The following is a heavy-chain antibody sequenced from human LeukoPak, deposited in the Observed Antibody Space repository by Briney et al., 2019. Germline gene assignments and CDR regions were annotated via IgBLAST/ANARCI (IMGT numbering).Heavy chain of an antibody. CDR1: GGSFSGYY. V-gene: IGHV4-34*01. CDR3: VRAVVAATFDY. CDR2: INHSGST. D-gene: IGHD2-15*01. Sequence: SETLSLTCAVYGGSFSGYYWSWIRQPPVKGLEWIGEINHSGSTNYNPSLKSRVTISVDTSKNQFSLKLSSVTAADTAVYYCVRAVVAATFDYWGQGTLVTVSS. J-gene: IGHJ4*02.